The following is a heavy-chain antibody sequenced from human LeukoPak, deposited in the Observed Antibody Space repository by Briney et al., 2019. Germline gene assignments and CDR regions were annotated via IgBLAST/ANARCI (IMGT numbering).Heavy chain of an antibody. CDR2: IYYSGST. D-gene: IGHD3-22*01. J-gene: IGHJ4*02. V-gene: IGHV4-31*03. Sequence: SETLSLTCTVSGASISSGGYYWTWIRQLPGKGLEWIGYIYYSGSTYSNPSLKSRVTISVDTSKNQFSLKLSSVTPADTAVYYCARVGDTSGYYYYFDYWGQGTLVTVSS. CDR1: GASISSGGYY. CDR3: ARVGDTSGYYYYFDY.